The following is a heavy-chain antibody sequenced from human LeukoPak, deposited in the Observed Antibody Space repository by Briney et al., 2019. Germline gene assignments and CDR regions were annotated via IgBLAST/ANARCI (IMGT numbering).Heavy chain of an antibody. CDR3: AREPRGELASPSDY. J-gene: IGHJ4*02. V-gene: IGHV1-46*01. D-gene: IGHD1-26*01. Sequence: ASVKVSCKASGYTLTSYYMRWVRQAPGQGLEWMGIINPSGGSTTYAQKLQGRVTMTTDTSTSTAYMELRSLRSDDTAVYYCAREPRGELASPSDYWGQGTLVTVSS. CDR2: INPSGGST. CDR1: GYTLTSYY.